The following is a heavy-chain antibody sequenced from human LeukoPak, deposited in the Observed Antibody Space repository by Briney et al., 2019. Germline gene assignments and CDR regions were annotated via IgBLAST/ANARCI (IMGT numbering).Heavy chain of an antibody. J-gene: IGHJ5*02. D-gene: IGHD5-12*01. CDR2: IYYSGST. CDR3: ARWDIVATKNWFDP. Sequence: SETLSLACTVSGDSISSYYWSWIRQPPGKGLEWIGYIYYSGSTNYNPSLKSRVTISVDTSKNQFSLKLSSVTAADTAVYYCARWDIVATKNWFDPWGQGTLVTVSS. V-gene: IGHV4-59*01. CDR1: GDSISSYY.